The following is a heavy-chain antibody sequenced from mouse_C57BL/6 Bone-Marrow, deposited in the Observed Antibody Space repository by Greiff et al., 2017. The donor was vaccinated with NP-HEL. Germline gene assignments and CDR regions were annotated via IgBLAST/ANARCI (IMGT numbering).Heavy chain of an antibody. D-gene: IGHD1-1*01. V-gene: IGHV5-4*03. CDR2: ISAGGSDT. CDR3: AIYYYGKAWFAY. J-gene: IGHJ3*01. Sequence: EVMLVESGGGLVKPGGSLKLSCAASGFTFSSYAMSWVRQTPEKRLEWVATISAGGSDTYYPDNVQGRFTISRDNAKNNLYLQMGHLKSEDTAMYYCAIYYYGKAWFAYWGQGTLVTVSA. CDR1: GFTFSSYA.